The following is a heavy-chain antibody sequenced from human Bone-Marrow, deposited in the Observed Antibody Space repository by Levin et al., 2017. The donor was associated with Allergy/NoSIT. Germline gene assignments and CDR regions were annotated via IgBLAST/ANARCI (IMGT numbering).Heavy chain of an antibody. CDR1: GDSISSDNW. D-gene: IGHD6-19*01. Sequence: SETLSLTCAVSGDSISSDNWWSWVRQPPGKGLEWIGEIFNTGRTNSNPSLKSLVTISMDRSKNQFSLTLSSVTAADTAVYYCAKADRSYYVGMDVWGQGTTVTVSS. J-gene: IGHJ6*02. CDR2: IFNTGRT. V-gene: IGHV4-4*02. CDR3: AKADRSYYVGMDV.